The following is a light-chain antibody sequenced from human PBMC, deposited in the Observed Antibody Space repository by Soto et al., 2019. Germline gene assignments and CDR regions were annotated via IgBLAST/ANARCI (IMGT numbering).Light chain of an antibody. J-gene: IGKJ4*01. CDR3: QQRSNLPLT. CDR2: DAS. CDR1: QSVSTY. V-gene: IGKV3-11*01. Sequence: EIVLTQSPATLSLSPGERATLSCRASQSVSTYLAWYQQKPGQAPRLLIYDASNRAAGIPARFSGSGSGTDSTLTIISLEPKDFAVYYCQQRSNLPLTFGGGTKVEIK.